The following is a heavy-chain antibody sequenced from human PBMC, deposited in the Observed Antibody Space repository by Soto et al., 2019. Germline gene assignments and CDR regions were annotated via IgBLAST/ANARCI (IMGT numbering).Heavy chain of an antibody. CDR3: AKDPTYDILTGSNY. J-gene: IGHJ4*02. CDR2: ISGSGGST. V-gene: IGHV3-23*01. D-gene: IGHD3-9*01. CDR1: GFTFSSYA. Sequence: GGSLRLSCAASGFTFSSYAMSWVRQAPGKGLEWVSAISGSGGSTYYADSVKGRFTISRDNSKNTLYLQMNSLRAEDTAVYYCAKDPTYDILTGSNYWGQGTLVTVSS.